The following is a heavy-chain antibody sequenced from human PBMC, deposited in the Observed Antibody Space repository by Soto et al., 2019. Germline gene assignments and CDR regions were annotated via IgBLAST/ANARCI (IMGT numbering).Heavy chain of an antibody. J-gene: IGHJ4*02. D-gene: IGHD6-6*01. CDR2: NYYRGTT. V-gene: IGHV4-59*01. CDR1: GGSISTYY. CDR3: ARDKTAARQRYFDS. Sequence: PSETLSLTCTVSGGSISTYYWSWIRQPPGKGLEWIGYNYYRGTTKYNPSLKSRVTISVDMSKNQFSLNLSSVTAADTAVYYCARDKTAARQRYFDSWGQGTLVTVSS.